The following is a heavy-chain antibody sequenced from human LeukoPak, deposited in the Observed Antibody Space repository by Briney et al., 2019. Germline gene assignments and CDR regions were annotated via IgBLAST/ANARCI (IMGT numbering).Heavy chain of an antibody. D-gene: IGHD6-13*01. V-gene: IGHV4-39*07. Sequence: SETLSLTCTVSGGSISTSRHYWAWIRQPPGKGLEWIGSVYYSGSTYHNPSLKSRVTISLDTSKNHFSLKLSSVTAADTAVYYCARGRTSRSLRVFDYWGQGTLVTVSS. CDR3: ARGRTSRSLRVFDY. CDR2: VYYSGST. CDR1: GGSISTSRHY. J-gene: IGHJ4*02.